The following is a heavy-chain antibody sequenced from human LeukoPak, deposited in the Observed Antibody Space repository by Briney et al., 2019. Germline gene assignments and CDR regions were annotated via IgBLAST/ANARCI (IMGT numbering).Heavy chain of an antibody. Sequence: SETLSLTCTVSGGSISSGGYYWSWIRQHPGKGLEWIGYIYYSGSTYYNPSLKSRVTISVDTSKNQFSLKLSSVTAADTAVYYCARLLIGAVAGAFDPWGQGTLVTVSS. V-gene: IGHV4-31*03. CDR1: GGSISSGGYY. CDR2: IYYSGST. CDR3: ARLLIGAVAGAFDP. D-gene: IGHD6-19*01. J-gene: IGHJ5*02.